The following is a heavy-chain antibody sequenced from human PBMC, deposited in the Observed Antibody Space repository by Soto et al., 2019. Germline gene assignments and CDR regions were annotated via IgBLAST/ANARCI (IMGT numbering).Heavy chain of an antibody. V-gene: IGHV3-74*01. CDR2: INSDGSST. J-gene: IGHJ4*02. Sequence: GGSLRLSCAASGFTFSSYWMHWVRQAPGKGLVWVSRINSDGSSTSYADSVKGRFTISRDNAKNTLYLQMNSLRAEDTAVYYCARAVNPDSWSGVLYWREPEEYYFDYWGQGTLVTVSS. CDR1: GFTFSSYW. CDR3: ARAVNPDSWSGVLYWREPEEYYFDY. D-gene: IGHD2-15*01.